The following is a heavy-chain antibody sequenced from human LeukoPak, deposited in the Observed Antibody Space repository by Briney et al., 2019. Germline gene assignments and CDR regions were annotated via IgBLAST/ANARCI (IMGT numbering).Heavy chain of an antibody. CDR3: AKESFYGGRGYFGY. D-gene: IGHD4-23*01. J-gene: IGHJ4*02. CDR2: ISWDGGST. V-gene: IGHV3-43*01. Sequence: TGGSLRLSCAASGFTFDDYTMHWVRQAPGKGLEWVSLISWDGGSTYYADSVKGRFTISRDNSKNSLYLQMNSLRTEDTALYYCAKESFYGGRGYFGYWGQGTLVTVSS. CDR1: GFTFDDYT.